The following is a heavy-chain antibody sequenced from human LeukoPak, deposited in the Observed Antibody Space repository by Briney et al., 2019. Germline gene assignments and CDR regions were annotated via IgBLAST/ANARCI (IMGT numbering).Heavy chain of an antibody. J-gene: IGHJ4*02. CDR3: ARQIASAGTAGFDF. V-gene: IGHV4-4*07. CDR1: CGSISSYY. CDR2: IYSTGST. Sequence: KPSETLSLTCTVSCGSISSYYWSWIRQPAGKGLEWIGRIYSTGSTNYNPSLKSRVTMSVDTSKNQFSLRLRSVTAADTAVYYCARQIASAGTAGFDFWGQGALVTVSS. D-gene: IGHD6-13*01.